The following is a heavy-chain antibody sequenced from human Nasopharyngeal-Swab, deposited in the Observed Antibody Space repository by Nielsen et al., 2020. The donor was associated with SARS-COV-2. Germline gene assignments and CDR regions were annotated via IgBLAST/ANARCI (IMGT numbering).Heavy chain of an antibody. Sequence: GESLKISCAASGFTFSSYAMSWVRQAPGKGLEWVSAISGSGDSTYYADSVKGRFTISRDNSKNTLFLQMNSLRADDTAVYYCASPLNLLHWGQGTLVTVSS. CDR1: GFTFSSYA. CDR2: ISGSGDST. CDR3: ASPLNLLH. V-gene: IGHV3-23*01. D-gene: IGHD2-15*01. J-gene: IGHJ1*01.